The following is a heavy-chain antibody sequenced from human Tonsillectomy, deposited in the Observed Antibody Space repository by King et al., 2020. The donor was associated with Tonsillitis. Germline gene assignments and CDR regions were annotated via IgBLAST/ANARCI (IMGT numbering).Heavy chain of an antibody. CDR2: IIPILGIA. J-gene: IGHJ6*02. D-gene: IGHD6-19*01. V-gene: IGHV1-69*04. CDR3: ARVSSTWLAPHHYYYYGMDV. CDR1: GGTFSSYA. Sequence: QLVQSGAEVKKPGSSVKVSCKASGGTFSSYAISWVRQAPGQGLEWMGRIIPILGIANYAQKFQGRVTLTADKSTSKAYMEQSSLSSGDTAVYYCARVSSTWLAPHHYYYYGMDVWGQGTTVTVSS.